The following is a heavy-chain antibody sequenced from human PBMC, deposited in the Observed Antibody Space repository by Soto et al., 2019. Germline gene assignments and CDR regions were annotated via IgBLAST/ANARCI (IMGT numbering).Heavy chain of an antibody. CDR2: ISGSGGTT. Sequence: EVQLLESGGGLVQPGGSLRLSCAASGFTFSNYAMSWVRQAPGKGLEWVSAISGSGGTTYSADSVKGRFTISRANSKNTLYVQMNSLRAEDTAVYYCAKARDDDYAFDAFDVWGPGTMVTVSS. J-gene: IGHJ3*01. CDR3: AKARDDDYAFDAFDV. V-gene: IGHV3-23*01. D-gene: IGHD4-17*01. CDR1: GFTFSNYA.